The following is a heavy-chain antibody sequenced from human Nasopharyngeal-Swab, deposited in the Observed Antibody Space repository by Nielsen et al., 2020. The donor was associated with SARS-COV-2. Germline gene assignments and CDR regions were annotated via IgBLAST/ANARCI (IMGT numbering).Heavy chain of an antibody. CDR1: GFTFSSYW. Sequence: GESLKISCAAFGFTFSSYWMHWVRQAPGKGLVWVSRINTDGSETGYADSVTGRFTISRDNTKNTLSLQMNSLRAEDTGIYYCTRDQRTFDWPPMDVWGQGTTVTVSS. CDR3: TRDQRTFDWPPMDV. J-gene: IGHJ6*02. CDR2: INTDGSET. V-gene: IGHV3-74*01. D-gene: IGHD3-9*01.